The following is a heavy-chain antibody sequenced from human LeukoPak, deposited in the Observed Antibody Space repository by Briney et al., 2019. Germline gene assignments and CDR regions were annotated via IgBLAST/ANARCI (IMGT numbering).Heavy chain of an antibody. V-gene: IGHV1-69*05. CDR2: IIPIFGTA. J-gene: IGHJ4*02. Sequence: SVKVSCKASGGTFSSYAISWVRRAPGQGLEWMGGIIPIFGTANYAQKFQGRVTITTDESTSTAYMELSSLRSEDTAVYYCAVLLEWIQLDYWGQGTLVTVSS. CDR1: GGTFSSYA. CDR3: AVLLEWIQLDY. D-gene: IGHD5-18*01.